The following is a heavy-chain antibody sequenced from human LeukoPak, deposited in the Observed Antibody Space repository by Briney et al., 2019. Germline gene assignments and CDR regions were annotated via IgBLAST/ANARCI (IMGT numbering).Heavy chain of an antibody. CDR2: ISAYNGNT. D-gene: IGHD2-2*02. CDR1: GYTFTSYG. CDR3: ARDGVSCSSTSCYMGYYYYYYMDV. J-gene: IGHJ6*03. Sequence: ASVKVSCKASGYTFTSYGISWVRQAPGQGLEWMGWISAYNGNTNYAQKLQGRVTMTTDTSTSTAYMELRSLRSDDTAVYYCARDGVSCSSTSCYMGYYYYYYMDVWGKGTTVTVSS. V-gene: IGHV1-18*01.